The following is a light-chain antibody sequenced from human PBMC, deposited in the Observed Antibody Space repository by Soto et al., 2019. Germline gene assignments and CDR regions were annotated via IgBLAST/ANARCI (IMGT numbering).Light chain of an antibody. J-gene: IGLJ1*01. Sequence: QSVLTQPASVSGSPGQSITISCTGTSSDVGNYNYVSWYQQHPGKAPKLMIHDVSNRSSGVSNRFSGSKSGNTASLTISGLQAEDEADYYCSSYTSSSTYVFGTGTKVTVL. CDR2: DVS. V-gene: IGLV2-14*01. CDR1: SSDVGNYNY. CDR3: SSYTSSSTYV.